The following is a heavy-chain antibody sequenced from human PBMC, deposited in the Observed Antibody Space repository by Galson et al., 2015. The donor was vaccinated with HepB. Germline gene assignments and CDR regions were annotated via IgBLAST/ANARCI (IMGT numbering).Heavy chain of an antibody. Sequence: SLRLSCAASGFTFSSYAMSWVRQAPGKGLEWVSGTTGSGTSTYYADSVKGQFTISRDNSKNTLYLQMNSLRAEDTAVYYCAREVTGYPQNYFDYWGQGILVTVSS. CDR1: GFTFSSYA. J-gene: IGHJ4*02. V-gene: IGHV3-23*01. CDR3: AREVTGYPQNYFDY. CDR2: TTGSGTST. D-gene: IGHD5-12*01.